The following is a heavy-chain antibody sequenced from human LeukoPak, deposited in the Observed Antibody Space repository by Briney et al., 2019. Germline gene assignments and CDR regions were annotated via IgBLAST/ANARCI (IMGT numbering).Heavy chain of an antibody. CDR3: ASAPYSSSFFDY. D-gene: IGHD6-13*01. CDR2: INHSGST. J-gene: IGHJ4*02. V-gene: IGHV4-34*01. Sequence: PSETLSLTCAVYGGSFSGYYWSWIRQPPGKGLEWIGEINHSGSTNYNPSLKSRVTISVDTSKNQFSLKLSSVTAADTAVYYCASAPYSSSFFDYWGQGTLVTVSS. CDR1: GGSFSGYY.